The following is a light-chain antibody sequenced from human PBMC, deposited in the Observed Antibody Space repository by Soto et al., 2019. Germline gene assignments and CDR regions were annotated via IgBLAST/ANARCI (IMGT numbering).Light chain of an antibody. V-gene: IGKV3-20*01. CDR3: QQYGSSPYT. J-gene: IGKJ2*01. Sequence: ENVLTQSPGTLSLSPGERATLSCRASQSVSSSFLAWYQQKPGQAPRLLMYGASNRATGIPDRFSGSGSGTDFTLTISRLEPEDFAVYYCQQYGSSPYTFGQGTKLDIK. CDR1: QSVSSSF. CDR2: GAS.